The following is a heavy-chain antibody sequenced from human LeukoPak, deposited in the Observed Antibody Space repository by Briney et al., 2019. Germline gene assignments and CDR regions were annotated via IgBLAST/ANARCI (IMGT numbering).Heavy chain of an antibody. D-gene: IGHD2-2*01. CDR2: IYYSGST. CDR3: ARDRCSSTSCPPSPLGYYYYGMDV. CDR1: GGSVSSGSYY. J-gene: IGHJ6*02. Sequence: SETLSLTCTVSGGSVSSGSYYWSWIRQPPGKGLEWIGYIYYSGSTNYNPSLKSRVTISVDTSKNQFSLKLSSVTAADTAVYYCARDRCSSTSCPPSPLGYYYYGMDVWGQGTTVTVSS. V-gene: IGHV4-61*01.